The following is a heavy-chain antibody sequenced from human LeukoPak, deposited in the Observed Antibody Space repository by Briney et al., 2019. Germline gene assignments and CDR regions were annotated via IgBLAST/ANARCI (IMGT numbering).Heavy chain of an antibody. V-gene: IGHV1-18*01. J-gene: IGHJ4*02. D-gene: IGHD4-17*01. CDR3: ARGDYGDHHDY. Sequence: ASVKVSCKASGYTFTSYGISWVRQAPGQGLEWMGWITPYNGNTNYAQKLQGRVTMSTDTSTSTAYMELRSLRSDDTAVYYCARGDYGDHHDYWSQGTLVTVSS. CDR1: GYTFTSYG. CDR2: ITPYNGNT.